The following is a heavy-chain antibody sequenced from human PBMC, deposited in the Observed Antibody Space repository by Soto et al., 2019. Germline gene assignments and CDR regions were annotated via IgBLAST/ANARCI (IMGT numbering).Heavy chain of an antibody. CDR2: ISYDGSEK. V-gene: IGHV3-30-3*02. CDR1: GFTFSRYP. CDR3: ANESREFSFGYPLYH. D-gene: IGHD5-18*01. J-gene: IGHJ5*02. Sequence: PGGSLRLSCEASGFTFSRYPLHWVRQAPGKGLEWVAVISYDGSEKYPADSVKGRISISRDNSKNTLFMQMNSLRVEDAAVYYCANESREFSFGYPLYHWGQGTLVTVSS.